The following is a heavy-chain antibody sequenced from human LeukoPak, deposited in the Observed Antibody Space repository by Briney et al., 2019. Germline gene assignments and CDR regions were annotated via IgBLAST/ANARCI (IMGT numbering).Heavy chain of an antibody. CDR2: IWYDGSNK. CDR1: GFTFSSYG. D-gene: IGHD6-19*01. CDR3: ARDNGYSSGWYDY. V-gene: IGHV3-33*01. J-gene: IGHJ4*02. Sequence: GGSLRLSCAASGFTFSSYGMHWVRQAPGKGLGGVPVIWYDGSNKYYADSVKGRFTISRDNSKNTLYLQMNSLRAEDTAVYYCARDNGYSSGWYDYWGQGTLVTVSS.